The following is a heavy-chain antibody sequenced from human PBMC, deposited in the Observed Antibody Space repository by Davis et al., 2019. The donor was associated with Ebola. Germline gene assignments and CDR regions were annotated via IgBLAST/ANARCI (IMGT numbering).Heavy chain of an antibody. Sequence: GESLKISCAASGFTFSSYGMHWVRQAPGKGLAWVAVIWYDGSNKYYADSVKGRFTISRDNSKNTLYLQMNSLRAKDTAVYYCARVRERYYYDSSGYYPDFDYWGQGTLVTVSS. CDR3: ARVRERYYYDSSGYYPDFDY. CDR2: IWYDGSNK. V-gene: IGHV3-33*01. CDR1: GFTFSSYG. J-gene: IGHJ4*02. D-gene: IGHD3-22*01.